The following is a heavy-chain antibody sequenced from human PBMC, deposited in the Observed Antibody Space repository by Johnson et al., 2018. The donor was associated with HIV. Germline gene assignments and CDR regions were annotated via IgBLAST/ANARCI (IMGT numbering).Heavy chain of an antibody. CDR2: IYSGGST. D-gene: IGHD6-13*01. Sequence: AQLVESGGGLIQPGGSLRLSCAASGFTVSSNYMSWVRQAPGKGLEWVSVIYSGGSTYYADSVKGRFTISRDNSKNTLYLQMNSLRAEDTAVYYCARGLLAGNDAFDIWGQGTMVTGSS. CDR3: ARGLLAGNDAFDI. CDR1: GFTVSSNY. V-gene: IGHV3-53*01. J-gene: IGHJ3*02.